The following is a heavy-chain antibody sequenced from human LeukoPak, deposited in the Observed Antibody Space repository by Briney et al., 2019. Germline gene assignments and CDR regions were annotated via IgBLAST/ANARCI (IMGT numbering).Heavy chain of an antibody. CDR1: F. CDR3: ARGRGGD. Sequence: FMXWVXQAPGKGLEWVSVISSEGFTYYGDSVKGRFTISRDNSKNTLYLQMNSLRAEDTAFYYCARGRGGDWGQGALVTVSS. D-gene: IGHD2-15*01. CDR2: ISSEGFT. V-gene: IGHV3-53*01. J-gene: IGHJ4*02.